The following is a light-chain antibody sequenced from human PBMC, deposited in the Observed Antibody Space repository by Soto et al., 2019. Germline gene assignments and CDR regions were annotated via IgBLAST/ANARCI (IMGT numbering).Light chain of an antibody. CDR2: EVT. J-gene: IGLJ1*01. CDR1: SGDIGSYNR. V-gene: IGLV2-14*01. Sequence: ALTQPASVSGSPGQSVTISCSGTSGDIGSYNRVSWYQQHPGKAPKLIIYEVTDRPSGVSNRFSGSKSGNTASLTISGLQAEDEAEYYCSSYTNINTRACVFGTGTKVTVL. CDR3: SSYTNINTRACV.